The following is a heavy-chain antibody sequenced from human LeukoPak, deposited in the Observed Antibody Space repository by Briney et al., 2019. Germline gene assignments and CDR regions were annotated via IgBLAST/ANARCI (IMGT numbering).Heavy chain of an antibody. CDR2: IKQDGSGK. CDR1: GFTFSSYW. J-gene: IGHJ4*02. Sequence: PGGSLRLSCAASGFTFSSYWMSWVRQAPGKGLEWVANIKQDGSGKYYVDSVKGRFTISRDNAKNSLYLQMNSLRAEDTAVYYCARTVAIFGVVIIVPYFDYWGQGTLVTVSS. CDR3: ARTVAIFGVVIIVPYFDY. V-gene: IGHV3-7*01. D-gene: IGHD3-3*01.